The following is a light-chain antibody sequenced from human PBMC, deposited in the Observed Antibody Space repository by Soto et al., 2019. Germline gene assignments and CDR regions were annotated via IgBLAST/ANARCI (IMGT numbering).Light chain of an antibody. CDR3: SSYAVTNIFV. Sequence: QSVLTXPPSASGSPGQSVTISCTGTSSDVGGYNYVSWYQQHPGKAPKVIIYEVSKRPSGVPDRFSGSKSGSTASLTVSGLQAEDEADYYCSSYAVTNIFVFGTGTKVTVL. V-gene: IGLV2-8*01. J-gene: IGLJ1*01. CDR2: EVS. CDR1: SSDVGGYNY.